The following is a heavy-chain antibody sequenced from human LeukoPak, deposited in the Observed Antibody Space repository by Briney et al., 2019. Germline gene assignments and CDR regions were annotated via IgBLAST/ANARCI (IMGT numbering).Heavy chain of an antibody. CDR3: ARIFSYYFDY. CDR2: IYHSGST. V-gene: IGHV4-38-2*01. Sequence: PSETLSLTCAVSGYSISSGYYWGWIRQPPGKGLEWIGSIYHSGSTYYNPSLKSRVTISVGTSKNQFSLKLSSVTAADTAVYYCARIFSYYFDYWGQGTLVTVSS. D-gene: IGHD2-15*01. CDR1: GYSISSGYY. J-gene: IGHJ4*02.